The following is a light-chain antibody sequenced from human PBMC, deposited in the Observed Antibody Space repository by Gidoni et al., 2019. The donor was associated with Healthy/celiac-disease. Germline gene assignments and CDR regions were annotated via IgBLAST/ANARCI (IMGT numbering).Light chain of an antibody. CDR1: QGISSY. CDR2: AAS. CDR3: QQLNSYPRVT. Sequence: IQFTQSPSFLSASVGDRVTITCRASQGISSYLAWYQQKPGKAPKLLIYAASTLQSGVPSRFSGSGSGTEFTLTISSLQPEDFATYYCQQLNSYPRVTFGQGTRLEIK. V-gene: IGKV1-9*01. J-gene: IGKJ5*01.